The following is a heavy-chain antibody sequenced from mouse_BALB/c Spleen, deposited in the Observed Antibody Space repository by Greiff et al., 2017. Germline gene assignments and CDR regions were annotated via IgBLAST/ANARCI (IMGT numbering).Heavy chain of an antibody. CDR1: GFAFSSYD. D-gene: IGHD2-1*01. CDR3: ARHRVGNSHYAMDY. V-gene: IGHV5-12-1*01. J-gene: IGHJ4*01. CDR2: ISSGGGST. Sequence: EVMLVESGGGLVKPGGSLKLSCAASGFAFSSYDMSWVRQTPEKRLEWVAYISSGGGSTYYPDTVKGRFTISRDNAKNTLYLQMSSLKSEDTAMYYCARHRVGNSHYAMDYWGQGTSVTVSS.